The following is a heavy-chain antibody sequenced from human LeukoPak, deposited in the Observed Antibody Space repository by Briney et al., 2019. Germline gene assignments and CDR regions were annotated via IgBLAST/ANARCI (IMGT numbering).Heavy chain of an antibody. V-gene: IGHV1-24*01. CDR1: GYTLTELS. D-gene: IGHD3-22*01. CDR3: ATKTYYYDSSGYFSLPDY. Sequence: ASVKVSCKXSGYTLTELSMHWVRQAPGKGLEWMGGFDPEDGETIYSQKFQGRVTMTEDTSTDTAYMELSSLRSEDTAVYYCATKTYYYDSSGYFSLPDYWGQGTLVTVSS. J-gene: IGHJ4*02. CDR2: FDPEDGET.